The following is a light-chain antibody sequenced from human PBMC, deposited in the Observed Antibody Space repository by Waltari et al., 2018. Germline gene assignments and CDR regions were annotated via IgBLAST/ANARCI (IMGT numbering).Light chain of an antibody. Sequence: QSVVTQPPAASGTPGQRVTISCSGSTSNIGSNTVNWYQQVPGTAPKLLIDSNNYRPSGVPDRFSGSKSGTSASLAISGLQSEDEADYYCATWDDRLTGVVFGGGTKVTVL. V-gene: IGLV1-44*01. CDR2: SNN. J-gene: IGLJ2*01. CDR1: TSNIGSNT. CDR3: ATWDDRLTGVV.